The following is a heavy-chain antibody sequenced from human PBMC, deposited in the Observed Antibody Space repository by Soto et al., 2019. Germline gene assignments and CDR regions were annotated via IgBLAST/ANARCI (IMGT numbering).Heavy chain of an antibody. CDR2: INHSGST. J-gene: IGHJ5*02. CDR1: GGSFSGYY. Sequence: SETLSLTCAVYGGSFSGYYWSWIRQPPGKGLEWIGEINHSGSTNYNPSLKSRVTISVDTSKNQFSLKLSSVTAADTAVYYCARKIDNWFDPWGQGTLVTVSS. D-gene: IGHD3-22*01. CDR3: ARKIDNWFDP. V-gene: IGHV4-34*01.